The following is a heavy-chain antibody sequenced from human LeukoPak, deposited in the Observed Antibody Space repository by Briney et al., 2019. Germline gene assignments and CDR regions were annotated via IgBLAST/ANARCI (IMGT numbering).Heavy chain of an antibody. CDR3: VKGSSSDSYGLDL. CDR2: ISAYNGNT. V-gene: IGHV1-18*01. CDR1: GYTFTSYG. Sequence: GASVKVSCKASGYTFTSYGLTWVRLAPGQGLEWMGWISAYNGNTNYAQKFRDRITMTTDTSTSTAYMELRSLRSEDTAVYYCVKGSSSDSYGLDLWARGTTVTVSS. D-gene: IGHD6-6*01. J-gene: IGHJ6*02.